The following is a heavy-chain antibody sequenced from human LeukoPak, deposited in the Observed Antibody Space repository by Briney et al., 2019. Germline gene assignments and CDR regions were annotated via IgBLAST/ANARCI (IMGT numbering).Heavy chain of an antibody. D-gene: IGHD3-22*01. Sequence: GGSLRLSCAASGFTFSSYAMSWVRQAPGKGLEWVSYISSSSSTIYYADSVKGRFTISRDNAKNSLYLQMNSLRAEDTAVYYCARETYQYDSKAFDIWGQGTMVTVSS. CDR3: ARETYQYDSKAFDI. CDR2: ISSSSSTI. CDR1: GFTFSSYA. V-gene: IGHV3-48*04. J-gene: IGHJ3*02.